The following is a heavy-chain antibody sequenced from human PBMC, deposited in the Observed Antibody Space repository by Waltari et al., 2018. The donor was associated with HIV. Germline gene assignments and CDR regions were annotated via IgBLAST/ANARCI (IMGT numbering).Heavy chain of an antibody. CDR2: ISGSGGST. V-gene: IGHV3-23*01. D-gene: IGHD3-3*01. Sequence: EVQLLESGGGLVQPGGSLRLSCAASGFTFSSYAMSWVRQAPGKGLEWVSAISGSGGSTYYADSVKGRFTISRDNSKNTLYLQMNSLRAEDTAVYYWAKVSLLRFLEWFPKGWFDPWGQGTLVTVSS. CDR3: AKVSLLRFLEWFPKGWFDP. J-gene: IGHJ5*02. CDR1: GFTFSSYA.